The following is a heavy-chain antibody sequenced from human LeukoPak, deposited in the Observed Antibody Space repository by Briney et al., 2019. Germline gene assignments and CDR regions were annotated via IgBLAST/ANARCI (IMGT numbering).Heavy chain of an antibody. J-gene: IGHJ3*02. CDR2: INSDGSTT. CDR3: ARDTADDSFDI. Sequence: GGSLRLSCAASGFTFSSYWMHWVRQAPGKGLVWVSRINSDGSTTSYADSVKGRFTISRDNAKNTLYLQMNSLRAEDTAVYYCARDTADDSFDIWGQGTMVTVSS. CDR1: GFTFSSYW. V-gene: IGHV3-74*01.